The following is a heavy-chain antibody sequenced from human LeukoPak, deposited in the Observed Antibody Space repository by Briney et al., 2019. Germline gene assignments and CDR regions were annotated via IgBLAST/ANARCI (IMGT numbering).Heavy chain of an antibody. J-gene: IGHJ4*02. CDR2: ISGSGGST. D-gene: IGHD2-15*01. CDR1: GFTFSSYA. Sequence: GGSLRLSCAASGFTFSSYAMSWVRRAPGKGLEWVSAISGSGGSTYYADSVKGRFTISRDNSKNTLYLQMNSLRAEDTAVYYCAKGTVVVAATAPFDYWGQGTLVTVSS. CDR3: AKGTVVVAATAPFDY. V-gene: IGHV3-23*01.